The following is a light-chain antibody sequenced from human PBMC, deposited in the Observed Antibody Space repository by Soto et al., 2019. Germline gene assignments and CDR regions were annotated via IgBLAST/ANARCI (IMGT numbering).Light chain of an antibody. CDR1: QSLVDSAGNTH. CDR3: MQTAQFPRT. V-gene: IGKV2-24*01. CDR2: KIS. J-gene: IGKJ1*01. Sequence: DIVMTQTPLSSPVTLGQPASISCRSSQSLVDSAGNTHLSWLQQRPGQPPRLLIYKISNRFSVVPDRFSGSGAGTDFTLKISRVEAEDVGLYYCMQTAQFPRTFGQGTKVEIK.